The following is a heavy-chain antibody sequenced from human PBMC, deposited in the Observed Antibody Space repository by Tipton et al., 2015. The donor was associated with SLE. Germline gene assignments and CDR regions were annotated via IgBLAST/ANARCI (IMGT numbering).Heavy chain of an antibody. V-gene: IGHV4-59*01. J-gene: IGHJ3*02. CDR2: IYSSGST. Sequence: LRLSCTVSGGSISSYSWSWIRQPPGKGLEYIGYIYSSGSTNYNPSLKSRVTISLDTSKNQFSLKLSSVTAADTAVYYCARTLGAIAHTVYDAFDIWGQGKMVTVSS. CDR1: GGSISSYS. D-gene: IGHD1-26*01. CDR3: ARTLGAIAHTVYDAFDI.